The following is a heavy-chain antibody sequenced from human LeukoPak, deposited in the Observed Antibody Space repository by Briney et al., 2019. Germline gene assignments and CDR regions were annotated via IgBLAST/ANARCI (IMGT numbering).Heavy chain of an antibody. CDR3: ARNSRPQLFFDY. CDR1: GYTFTSYA. J-gene: IGHJ4*02. V-gene: IGHV1-3*01. CDR2: INAGNGNT. D-gene: IGHD1-1*01. Sequence: GASVKVSSKASGYTFTSYAMHWVRQAPGQRLEWMGWINAGNGNTKYSQKFQGRVTITRDTSASTAYMELSSLRSEDTAVYYCARNSRPQLFFDYWGQGTLVTVSS.